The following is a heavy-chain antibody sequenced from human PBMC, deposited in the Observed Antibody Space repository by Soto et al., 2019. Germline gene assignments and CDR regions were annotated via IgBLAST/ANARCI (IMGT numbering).Heavy chain of an antibody. Sequence: SVKVSCKASGCTFSIYGFSCVRQAPGQGPEWIGGIIPILTTPNYAQKFQGRVTIVADESTTTVYMELSSLKFEDTAVYYCATSVGIAPTGEDGMDVWGQGTSVTVSS. CDR3: ATSVGIAPTGEDGMDV. CDR1: GCTFSIYG. J-gene: IGHJ6*02. D-gene: IGHD2-8*02. CDR2: IIPILTTP. V-gene: IGHV1-69*13.